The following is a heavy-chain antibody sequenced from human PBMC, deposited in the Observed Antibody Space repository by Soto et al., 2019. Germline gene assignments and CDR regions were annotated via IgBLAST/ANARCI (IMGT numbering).Heavy chain of an antibody. CDR3: ARHWRKDYDFWSGHIQFDY. V-gene: IGHV4-39*01. D-gene: IGHD3-3*01. Sequence: QLQLQESGPGLVKPSETLSLTCTVSGGSISSSSYYWGWIRQPPGKGLEWIGSIYYSGSTYYNPSLKSRVTISVDTSKNQFSLKLSSVTAADTAVYYCARHWRKDYDFWSGHIQFDYWGQGTLVTVSS. J-gene: IGHJ4*02. CDR1: GGSISSSSYY. CDR2: IYYSGST.